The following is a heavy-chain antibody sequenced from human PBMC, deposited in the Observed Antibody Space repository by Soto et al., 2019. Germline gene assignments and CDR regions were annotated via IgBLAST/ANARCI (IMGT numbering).Heavy chain of an antibody. CDR3: ARHHVRGRTIAGAAEF. Sequence: SETLSLTCAVYGGSFTGYYWSWIRQPPGKGLEWIGEINQSRNTNYNPSLKSRVTISVDTSKNQLFLNLTSVTAADTAMYYCARHHVRGRTIAGAAEFWGQGTLVTVSS. CDR1: GGSFTGYY. CDR2: INQSRNT. D-gene: IGHD6-13*01. J-gene: IGHJ4*02. V-gene: IGHV4-34*01.